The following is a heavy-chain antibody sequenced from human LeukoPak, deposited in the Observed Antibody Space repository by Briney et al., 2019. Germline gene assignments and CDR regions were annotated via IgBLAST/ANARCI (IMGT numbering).Heavy chain of an antibody. CDR1: GFTFETYW. J-gene: IGHJ4*02. D-gene: IGHD3-10*01. CDR3: ARDREGVADY. Sequence: GGSLRLSCAASGFTFETYWMHWVRQAPGKGLEWVSCINGYGSITNYADSVKGRFTISRDNAKNTLYLQMNSLRVEDTAVYYCARDREGVADYWGQGTLVTVSS. CDR2: INGYGSIT. V-gene: IGHV3-74*01.